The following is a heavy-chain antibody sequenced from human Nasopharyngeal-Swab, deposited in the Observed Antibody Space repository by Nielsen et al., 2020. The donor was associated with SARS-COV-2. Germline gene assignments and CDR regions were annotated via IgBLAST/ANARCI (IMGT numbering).Heavy chain of an antibody. CDR3: ARSRTAMTSPYYYYGMDV. V-gene: IGHV3-13*01. CDR2: IGTAGDT. D-gene: IGHD5-18*01. CDR1: GFTFSSYD. J-gene: IGHJ6*02. Sequence: GESLKISCAASGFTFSSYDMHWVRQATGKGLEWVSAIGTAGDTYYPGFVKGRFTISRENAKNSLYLQMNSLRAGDTAVYYCARSRTAMTSPYYYYGMDVWGQGTTVTVSS.